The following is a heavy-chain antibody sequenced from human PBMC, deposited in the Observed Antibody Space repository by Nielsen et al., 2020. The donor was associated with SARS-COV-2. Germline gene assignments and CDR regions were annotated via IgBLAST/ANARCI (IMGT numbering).Heavy chain of an antibody. J-gene: IGHJ4*02. D-gene: IGHD3/OR15-3a*01. V-gene: IGHV3-33*01. CDR2: VWNGGTRT. CDR1: GFTFSGFG. Sequence: GESLKISCAASGFTFSGFGMHWVRQAPGKGPEWVATVWNGGTRTLYLDSVEGRFTISRDDSKDTLYLQMNSLRVEDSAVYYCARGPTNFGLVYYYFDSWGQGALVTVSS. CDR3: ARGPTNFGLVYYYFDS.